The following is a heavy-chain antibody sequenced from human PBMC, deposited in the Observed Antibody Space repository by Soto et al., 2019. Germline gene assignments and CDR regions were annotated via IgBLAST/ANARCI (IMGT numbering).Heavy chain of an antibody. V-gene: IGHV3-11*01. Sequence: PGGSLRLSCAASGFTFSDYYMSWIRQAPGKGLEWVSHISSSGRTIYYADSVKGRFTISRDNAKNSLYLQMNSLRAEDTAVYYCARIYSRSSNLDYWRQGTLVTVSS. CDR3: ARIYSRSSNLDY. CDR1: GFTFSDYY. D-gene: IGHD6-6*01. J-gene: IGHJ4*02. CDR2: ISSSGRTI.